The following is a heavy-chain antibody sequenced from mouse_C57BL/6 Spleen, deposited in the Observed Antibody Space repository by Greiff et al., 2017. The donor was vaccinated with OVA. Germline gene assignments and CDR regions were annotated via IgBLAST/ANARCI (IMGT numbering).Heavy chain of an antibody. V-gene: IGHV1-52*01. J-gene: IGHJ3*01. Sequence: QVQLQQPGAELVRPGSSVKLSCKASGYTFTSYWMHWVKQRPIQGLEWIGDIDPSGSETHYNEKFKDKATLTVDKSSSTAYMQLSSLTSEDSAVYYCGRGDSSRAWFDYWGQGTLVTVSS. CDR2: IDPSGSET. CDR3: GRGDSSRAWFDY. CDR1: GYTFTSYW. D-gene: IGHD3-2*02.